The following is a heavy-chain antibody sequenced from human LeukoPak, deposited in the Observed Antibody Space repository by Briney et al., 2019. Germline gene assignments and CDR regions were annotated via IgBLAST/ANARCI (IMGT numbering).Heavy chain of an antibody. CDR3: AKDMQAEAGRDFDY. CDR1: GFTFSSYG. J-gene: IGHJ4*02. D-gene: IGHD6-13*01. CDR2: ISYDGSNK. V-gene: IGHV3-30*18. Sequence: GRSLRLSCAASGFTFSSYGMHWVRQAPGKGLEWVAVISYDGSNKYYADSVKGRFTISRDNSKNTLYLQMNSLRAEDTAVYYWAKDMQAEAGRDFDYGAREPWSPSPQ.